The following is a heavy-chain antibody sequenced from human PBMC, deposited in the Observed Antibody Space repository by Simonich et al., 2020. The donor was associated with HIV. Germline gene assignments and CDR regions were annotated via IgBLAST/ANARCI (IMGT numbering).Heavy chain of an antibody. CDR1: GFPFDDYA. CDR2: INWNRGSI. D-gene: IGHD6-6*01. Sequence: EVQLVESGGGLVQPGRSLRLSCAASGFPFDDYAMHWVRQAPGNGVEWVVGINWNRGSIGDADSVKGRFTISRDNAKNSLYLQMNSLRAEDMALYYCAKDRYSSSSGSFDYWGQGTLVTVSS. CDR3: AKDRYSSSSGSFDY. V-gene: IGHV3-9*03. J-gene: IGHJ4*02.